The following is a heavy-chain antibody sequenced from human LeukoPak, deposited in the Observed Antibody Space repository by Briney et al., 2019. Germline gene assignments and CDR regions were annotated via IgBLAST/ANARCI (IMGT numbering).Heavy chain of an antibody. CDR1: GFTSSSYW. Sequence: GGSLRLSCAVSGFTSSSYWMHWVRQAPGKGLVWVSRINNDGTYTVYADSVKGRFTISRDNAENSLYLQMNSLRADDTAVYYCVRFYSTFWYVNGDSWGPGILVTVSS. D-gene: IGHD2-2*01. CDR2: INNDGTYT. V-gene: IGHV3-74*01. J-gene: IGHJ4*02. CDR3: VRFYSTFWYVNGDS.